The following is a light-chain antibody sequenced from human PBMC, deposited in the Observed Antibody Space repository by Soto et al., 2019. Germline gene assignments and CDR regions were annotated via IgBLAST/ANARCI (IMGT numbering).Light chain of an antibody. V-gene: IGLV2-14*03. CDR3: SSYPSSSALYL. Sequence: QSALTQPASVSGSPGQSIAISCTGTSSDIGSYNCVSWYQQHPGKAPKLMIYDVSERPSGVSNRFSGSKSGNTASLTISGLQAEDEADYYCSSYPSSSALYLFGTGTTLTVL. CDR1: SSDIGSYNC. J-gene: IGLJ1*01. CDR2: DVS.